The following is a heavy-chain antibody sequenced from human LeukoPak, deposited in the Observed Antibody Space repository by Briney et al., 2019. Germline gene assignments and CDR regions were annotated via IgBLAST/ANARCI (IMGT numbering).Heavy chain of an antibody. J-gene: IGHJ6*03. CDR2: ISSSSSYI. D-gene: IGHD3-3*01. Sequence: GGSLRLSCAASGLTFSSYSMNWVRQAPGKGLEWVSSISSSSSYIYYADSVKGRFTISRDNAKNSLYLQMNSLRAEDTAVYYCARDADFWSGSYYYYYYMDVWGKGTTVTVSS. CDR3: ARDADFWSGSYYYYYYMDV. CDR1: GLTFSSYS. V-gene: IGHV3-21*01.